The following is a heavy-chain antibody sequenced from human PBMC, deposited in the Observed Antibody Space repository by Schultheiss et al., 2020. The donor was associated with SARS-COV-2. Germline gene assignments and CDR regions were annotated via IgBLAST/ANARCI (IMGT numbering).Heavy chain of an antibody. J-gene: IGHJ3*02. CDR2: ISSSGSTI. CDR3: ARFIVVVVAATGDDAFDI. V-gene: IGHV3-11*01. CDR1: GFTFSDYY. D-gene: IGHD2-15*01. Sequence: GESLKISCAASGFTFSDYYMSWIRQAPGKGLEWVSYISSSGSTIYYADSVKGRFTISRDNAKNSLYLQMNSLRAEDTAVYYCARFIVVVVAATGDDAFDIWGQGTLVTVSS.